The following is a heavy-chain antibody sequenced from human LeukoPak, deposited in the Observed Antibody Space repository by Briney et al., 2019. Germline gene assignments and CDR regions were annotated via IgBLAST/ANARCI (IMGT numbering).Heavy chain of an antibody. D-gene: IGHD2-21*02. CDR3: ARERVVVTAIEDCYYGMDV. J-gene: IGHJ6*02. V-gene: IGHV3-74*01. Sequence: GGSLRLSCAASGFTFSHFWMSWVRQAPGKGLVWVSRINSDGSSTSYADSVKGRFTISRDNAKNTLYLQMNSLRAEDTAVYYCARERVVVTAIEDCYYGMDVWGQGTTVTVSS. CDR1: GFTFSHFW. CDR2: INSDGSST.